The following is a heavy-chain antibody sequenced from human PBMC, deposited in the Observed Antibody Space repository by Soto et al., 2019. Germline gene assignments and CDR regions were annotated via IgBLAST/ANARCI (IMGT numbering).Heavy chain of an antibody. CDR1: GGSISSSNW. J-gene: IGHJ5*02. CDR2: IYHSGST. V-gene: IGHV4-4*02. D-gene: IGHD3-10*01. Sequence: PSETLSLTCTVSGGSISSSNWWSWVRQPPGKGLEWIGEIYHSGSTNYNPSLKSRVTISVDKSKNQFSLKSLRSDDAAVYYCATQAVRGVILSWGQGTLVTVSS. CDR3: ATQAVRGVILS.